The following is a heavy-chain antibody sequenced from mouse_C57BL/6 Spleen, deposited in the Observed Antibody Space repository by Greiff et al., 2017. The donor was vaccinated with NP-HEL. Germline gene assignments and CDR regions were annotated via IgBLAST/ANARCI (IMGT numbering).Heavy chain of an antibody. J-gene: IGHJ4*01. CDR1: GYTFTSYW. V-gene: IGHV1-59*01. CDR2: IDPSDSYT. D-gene: IGHD3-2*02. Sequence: VQLQQPGAELVRPGTSVKLSCKASGYTFTSYWMHWVKQRPGQGLEWIGVIDPSDSYTNYNQKFKGKATLTVDTSSSTAYMQLSSLTSVDSAVYYCARQLRLRAMDYWGQGTSVTVSS. CDR3: ARQLRLRAMDY.